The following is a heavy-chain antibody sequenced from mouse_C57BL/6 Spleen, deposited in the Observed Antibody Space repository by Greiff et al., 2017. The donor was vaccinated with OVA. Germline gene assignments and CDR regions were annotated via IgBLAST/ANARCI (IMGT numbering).Heavy chain of an antibody. D-gene: IGHD2-4*01. Sequence: QVQLQQPGAELVKPGASVKLSCKASGYTFTSYWMQWVKQRPGQGLEWIGEIDPSDSYTNYNQKFKGKATLTVDTSSSTAYMQLSSLTSEDSAVDDCARDDYDDGGSAYWGQGTLVTVSA. V-gene: IGHV1-50*01. CDR2: IDPSDSYT. CDR1: GYTFTSYW. CDR3: ARDDYDDGGSAY. J-gene: IGHJ3*01.